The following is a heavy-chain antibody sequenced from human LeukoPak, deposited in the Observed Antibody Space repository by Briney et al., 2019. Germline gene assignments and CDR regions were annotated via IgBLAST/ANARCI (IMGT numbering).Heavy chain of an antibody. Sequence: GGSLRLSCAASGFTFSSYAMSWVRQAPGKGLEWVAFIRRDGSIKNYADSVKGRSTISRDNSKNTLYLQMNSLRAEDTAVYYCAKDSLADIDYWGQGTLVTVSS. V-gene: IGHV3-30*02. D-gene: IGHD3-16*01. CDR3: AKDSLADIDY. CDR1: GFTFSSYA. CDR2: IRRDGSIK. J-gene: IGHJ4*02.